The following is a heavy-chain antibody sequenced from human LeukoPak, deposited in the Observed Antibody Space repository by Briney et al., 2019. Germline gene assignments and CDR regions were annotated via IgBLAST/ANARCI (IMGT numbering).Heavy chain of an antibody. J-gene: IGHJ4*02. Sequence: PGGSLRLSCAASGFTFRSYWMSWVRQAPGKGLEWVANIKQDGSEKYYVDSVKGRFTISRDNTKNSLWLQMSSLRAEDTAVYYCTRDFNPAGYSSGWSTCGFWGQGTLVTVSS. CDR2: IKQDGSEK. V-gene: IGHV3-7*05. CDR1: GFTFRSYW. D-gene: IGHD6-19*01. CDR3: TRDFNPAGYSSGWSTCGF.